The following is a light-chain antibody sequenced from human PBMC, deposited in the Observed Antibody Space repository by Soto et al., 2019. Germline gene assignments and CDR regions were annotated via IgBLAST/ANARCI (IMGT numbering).Light chain of an antibody. CDR1: QGISSY. CDR3: QQHNTCPRT. Sequence: ILMTQSPASLSVSVGERVTITCRASQGISSYLAWYQQKPGQAPRLLIYAASTLDSGIPARFSGSGSGTEFTLTISSLQSEDFALYYCQQHNTCPRTFGGGTKVDIK. CDR2: AAS. V-gene: IGKV1-9*01. J-gene: IGKJ4*01.